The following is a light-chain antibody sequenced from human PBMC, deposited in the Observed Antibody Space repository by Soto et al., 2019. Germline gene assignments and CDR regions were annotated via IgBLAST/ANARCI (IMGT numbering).Light chain of an antibody. J-gene: IGLJ1*01. CDR1: NIGSKT. Sequence: SYELTQPHSVSVATAQMARITCGGNNIGSKTVHWYQQKPVQDPVLVIYSDSNRPSGIPERFSGSKSGNTASLTISGLQAEDEADFYCCSYGGSFPYVFGTGTKVTVL. V-gene: IGLV3-12*02. CDR3: CSYGGSFPYV. CDR2: SDS.